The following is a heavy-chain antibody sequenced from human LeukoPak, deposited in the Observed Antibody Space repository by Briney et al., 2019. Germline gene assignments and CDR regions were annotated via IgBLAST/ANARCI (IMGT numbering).Heavy chain of an antibody. V-gene: IGHV4-4*07. Sequence: SETLSLTCTVSGGSISSYYWSWIRQPAGKGLEWIGRIYTIGSTNYNPSLKSRVTMSVDTSKIQFSMKVTSVTAAYTAVYYCEIFVGNYRYYFDYWGQGTLVTVSS. CDR3: EIFVGNYRYYFDY. CDR2: IYTIGST. J-gene: IGHJ4*02. D-gene: IGHD1-7*01. CDR1: GGSISSYY.